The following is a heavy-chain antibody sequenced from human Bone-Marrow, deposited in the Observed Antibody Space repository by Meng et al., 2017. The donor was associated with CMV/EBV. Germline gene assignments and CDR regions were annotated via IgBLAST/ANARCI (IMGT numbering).Heavy chain of an antibody. Sequence: GESLKISCAASGFTFRDYGMHWVRQAPGRGLEWVAVISYDGSNKYYADSVKGRFTISRDNSKNTLYLQMNSLRAEDTAVYYCARNLENHAYSSSSAVPDYWGQGTLVTVSS. CDR2: ISYDGSNK. CDR3: ARNLENHAYSSSSAVPDY. CDR1: GFTFRDYG. V-gene: IGHV3-30*19. J-gene: IGHJ4*02. D-gene: IGHD6-6*01.